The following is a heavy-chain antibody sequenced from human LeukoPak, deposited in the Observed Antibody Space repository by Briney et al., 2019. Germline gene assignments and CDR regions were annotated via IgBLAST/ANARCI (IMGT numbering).Heavy chain of an antibody. CDR1: GGSISSYY. V-gene: IGHV4-59*01. CDR3: ARGESGRHGAFFVY. CDR2: IYYSGST. Sequence: PSETLSLTCTVSGGSISSYYWSWIRQPPGKGLEWIGYIYYSGSTNYNPSLKSRVTISVDTSKNQFSLKLSSVTAADTAVYYCARGESGRHGAFFVYWGQGTLVTVSS. J-gene: IGHJ4*02. D-gene: IGHD1-26*01.